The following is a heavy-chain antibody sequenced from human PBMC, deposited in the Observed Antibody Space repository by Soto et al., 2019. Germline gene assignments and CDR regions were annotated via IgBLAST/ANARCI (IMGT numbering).Heavy chain of an antibody. V-gene: IGHV4-59*02. Sequence: PSETLSLTCTVSGGSVSSYYWSWIRQPPGKGLEWIGYIYYSGSTNYNPSLKSRVTISVDTSKNQFSLKLSSVTAADTAVYYCASTPREGCSGGSCYAFDIWGQGTMVSVSS. CDR2: IYYSGST. J-gene: IGHJ3*02. CDR3: ASTPREGCSGGSCYAFDI. D-gene: IGHD2-15*01. CDR1: GGSVSSYY.